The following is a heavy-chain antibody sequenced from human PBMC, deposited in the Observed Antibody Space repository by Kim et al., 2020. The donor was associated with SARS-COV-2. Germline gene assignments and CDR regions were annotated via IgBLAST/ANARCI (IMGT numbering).Heavy chain of an antibody. V-gene: IGHV4-31*02. Sequence: YSPSLQSRLTISIDTSKKHFLLNLTSVTAADTAVYYCASGTSGYPYYFDYWGQGTLVTVSS. D-gene: IGHD3-9*01. CDR3: ASGTSGYPYYFDY. J-gene: IGHJ4*02.